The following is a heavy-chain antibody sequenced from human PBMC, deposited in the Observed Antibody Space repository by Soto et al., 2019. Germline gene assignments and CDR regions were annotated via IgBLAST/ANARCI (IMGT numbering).Heavy chain of an antibody. V-gene: IGHV3-15*07. Sequence: EVQLVESGGGLVKPGESLRLSCAVSGFTISSAWMNWVRQAPGKGLEWVGRIKTKTQGETTDYAAPVKGRFTISRDDSENTLSLQTNSLKIEDTAVYYCTTGSVEGYWGQGTLVTVSS. CDR3: TTGSVEGY. CDR1: GFTISSAW. D-gene: IGHD1-26*01. CDR2: IKTKTQGETT. J-gene: IGHJ4*02.